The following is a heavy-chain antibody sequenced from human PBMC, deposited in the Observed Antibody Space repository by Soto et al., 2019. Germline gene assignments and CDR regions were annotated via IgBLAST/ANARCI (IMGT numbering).Heavy chain of an antibody. CDR1: RYIFTAYF. CDR3: ASHDPGARFDP. V-gene: IGHV1-2*02. Sequence: QVQLVQSGAEVKKPGASVKVSCKAPRYIFTAYFMHWVRQAPGQGLEWMGWINPNNGATHYGLSFQGRATITRDTSISTAYMELSSLRSDDTAVYYCASHDPGARFDPWGQGTLVIVSS. J-gene: IGHJ5*02. D-gene: IGHD1-1*01. CDR2: INPNNGAT.